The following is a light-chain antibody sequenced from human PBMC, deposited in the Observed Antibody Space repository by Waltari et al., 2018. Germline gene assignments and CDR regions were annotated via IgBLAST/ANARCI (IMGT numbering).Light chain of an antibody. CDR2: EVS. V-gene: IGLV2-8*01. Sequence: QSALTQPPSASGSPGQSVTISCTGTSRDVGRYNYVPWYQQHPGKAPKLMIYEVSKRPSGVPDRFSGSKSGNTASLTVSGLQAEDEADYYCSSYAGSNNSYVFGTGTKVTVL. CDR3: SSYAGSNNSYV. J-gene: IGLJ1*01. CDR1: SRDVGRYNY.